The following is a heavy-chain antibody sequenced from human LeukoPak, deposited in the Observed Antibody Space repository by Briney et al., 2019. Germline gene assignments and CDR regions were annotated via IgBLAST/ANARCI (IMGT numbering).Heavy chain of an antibody. CDR3: ARNGGDNHGDLEY. V-gene: IGHV3-74*01. Sequence: GGSLRLSCAASGFTFSSYWMQWVRQAPGKGLVWVSRIRSDGSSTSYADSVKGRFTISRDNAKNTLYLQMNSLIAEDTAVYCCARNGGDNHGDLEYWGQGTLVTVSS. CDR1: GFTFSSYW. J-gene: IGHJ4*02. D-gene: IGHD4-17*01. CDR2: IRSDGSST.